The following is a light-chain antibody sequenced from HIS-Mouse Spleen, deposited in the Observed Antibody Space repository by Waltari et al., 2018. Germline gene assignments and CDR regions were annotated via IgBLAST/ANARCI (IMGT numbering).Light chain of an antibody. CDR2: ADS. Sequence: SYVLTQPPSVSVAPGQTARITCGGNNIGSKSVHWYQQKPGQAPALVVFADSARPSGMPERFSGFNYGNPPTLTISRVEAGDEADYYCQVWDSSSDHWVFGGGTKLTVL. CDR1: NIGSKS. V-gene: IGLV3-21*02. J-gene: IGLJ3*02. CDR3: QVWDSSSDHWV.